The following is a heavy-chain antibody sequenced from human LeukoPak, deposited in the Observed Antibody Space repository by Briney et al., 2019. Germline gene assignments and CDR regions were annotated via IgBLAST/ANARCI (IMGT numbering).Heavy chain of an antibody. D-gene: IGHD4-17*01. J-gene: IGHJ4*02. V-gene: IGHV4-31*03. CDR3: ARCGKDGDYVQN. Sequence: PSQTLSLTCTVSGGSISSGGYYWRWIRQHPGKGLEWIGYINYSGSTYYNPSLKSRITISVDTTKNKFSMKLSSVTCADTAVYYCARCGKDGDYVQNWGQGTLVTLSS. CDR1: GGSISSGGYY. CDR2: INYSGST.